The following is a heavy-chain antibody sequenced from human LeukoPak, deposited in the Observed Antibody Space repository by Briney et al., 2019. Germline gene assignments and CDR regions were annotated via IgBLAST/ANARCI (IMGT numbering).Heavy chain of an antibody. D-gene: IGHD6-19*01. CDR2: ISAYNGNT. Sequence: ASVTVSCTASGYTFTSYGISWVRQAPGQGLEWMGWISAYNGNTNYAQKLQGRVTMTTDTSTSTAYMELRSLRSDDTAVYYCARDQGSGFLLDYWGQGTLVTVSP. CDR1: GYTFTSYG. V-gene: IGHV1-18*01. J-gene: IGHJ4*02. CDR3: ARDQGSGFLLDY.